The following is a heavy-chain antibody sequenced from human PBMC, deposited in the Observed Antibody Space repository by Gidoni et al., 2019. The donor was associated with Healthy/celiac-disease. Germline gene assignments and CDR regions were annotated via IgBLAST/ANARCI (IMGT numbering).Heavy chain of an antibody. Sequence: QVQLQQWGAGLLKPSETLSLPCAVYGGSFSGYYWSWIRQPPGKGLEWIGEINHSGSTNYNPSLKSRVTISVDTSKNQFSLKLSAVTAADTAVYYCARVATWILPGRLDYWGQGTLVTVSS. CDR1: GGSFSGYY. CDR2: INHSGST. CDR3: ARVATWILPGRLDY. D-gene: IGHD5-18*01. J-gene: IGHJ4*02. V-gene: IGHV4-34*01.